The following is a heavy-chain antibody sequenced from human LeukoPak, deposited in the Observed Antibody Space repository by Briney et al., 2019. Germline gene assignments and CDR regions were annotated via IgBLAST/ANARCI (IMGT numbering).Heavy chain of an antibody. CDR3: APGPNSGSGTRIGYFDY. J-gene: IGHJ4*02. CDR2: INPNSGGT. Sequence: ASVKVSCKASGYTFTNYQMHWVRQAPGQGLAWMGWINPNSGGTTYAQKFQGRVTMTRDTSISTAYMGLSRLRSDDTAVYYCAPGPNSGSGTRIGYFDYWGQGTQVTVSS. D-gene: IGHD3-10*01. V-gene: IGHV1-2*02. CDR1: GYTFTNYQ.